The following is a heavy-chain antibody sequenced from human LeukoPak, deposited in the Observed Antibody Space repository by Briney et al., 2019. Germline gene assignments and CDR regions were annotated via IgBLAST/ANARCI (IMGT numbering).Heavy chain of an antibody. J-gene: IGHJ5*02. D-gene: IGHD6-19*01. CDR2: INPSGGST. Sequence: GASVKVSCKASGYTFTSYYMHWVRQAPGQGLEWMGIINPSGGSTSYAQKFQGRVTMTRDTSTSTVYMELSSLRAEDTAVYYCAITMRGIAVEVSFDPWGQGTLVTVSS. V-gene: IGHV1-46*01. CDR1: GYTFTSYY. CDR3: AITMRGIAVEVSFDP.